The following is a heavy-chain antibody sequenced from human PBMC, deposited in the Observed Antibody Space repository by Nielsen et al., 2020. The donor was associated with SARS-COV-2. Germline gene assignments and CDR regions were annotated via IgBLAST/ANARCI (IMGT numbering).Heavy chain of an antibody. CDR3: ARLPAGTVSFDI. CDR1: GGSIRNTY. CDR2: SDHSWRI. Sequence: GSLRLSCAVSGGSIRNTYWGWIRQPPGKRLERIAYSDHSWRINYNPSLKSRATISADTSKDQISLKLRSVTAADTAVYYCARLPAGTVSFDIWGQGTMVTVS. D-gene: IGHD2-2*01. J-gene: IGHJ3*02. V-gene: IGHV4-59*08.